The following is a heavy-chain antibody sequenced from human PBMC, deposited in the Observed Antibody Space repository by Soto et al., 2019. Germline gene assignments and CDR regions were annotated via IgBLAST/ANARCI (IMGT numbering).Heavy chain of an antibody. CDR3: AKDRRYDFWSGYLVGFFYYGMDV. J-gene: IGHJ6*02. Sequence: PGGSLRLSCAASGFTFSSYAMHWVRQAPGKGLEWVAVISYVGSNKYYADSVKGRFTISRDNSKNTLYLQMNSLRAEDTAVYYCAKDRRYDFWSGYLVGFFYYGMDVWGRGTTVTVSS. D-gene: IGHD3-3*01. CDR2: ISYVGSNK. V-gene: IGHV3-30-3*01. CDR1: GFTFSSYA.